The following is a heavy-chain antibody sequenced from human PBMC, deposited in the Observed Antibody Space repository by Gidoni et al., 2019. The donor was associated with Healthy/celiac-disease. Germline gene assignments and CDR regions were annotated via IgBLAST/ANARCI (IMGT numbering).Heavy chain of an antibody. J-gene: IGHJ3*02. CDR3: ARRRRDGYNQGAFDI. CDR1: GGSISSSSYY. D-gene: IGHD5-12*01. V-gene: IGHV4-39*01. Sequence: QLQLQESGPGLVKPSETLSLTCTVSGGSISSSSYYWGWIRQPPGKGLEWIGSIYYSGSTYYHPSLKSRVTISVDKSKNQFPLKLSPGTAADTAVYYCARRRRDGYNQGAFDIWGQGTMVTVSS. CDR2: IYYSGST.